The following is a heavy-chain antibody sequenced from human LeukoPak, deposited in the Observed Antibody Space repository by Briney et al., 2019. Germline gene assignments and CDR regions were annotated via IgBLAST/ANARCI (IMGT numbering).Heavy chain of an antibody. J-gene: IGHJ3*02. CDR1: GFTFSDYY. CDR3: ARDSPEQLFYQPRDAFDI. V-gene: IGHV3-11*01. CDR2: ISSSGSTI. D-gene: IGHD2-21*01. Sequence: PGGSLRLSCAASGFTFSDYYMSWIRQAPGKGLEWVSYISSSGSTIYYAASVKGRFTISRDNAKNSLYLQMNSLRAEDTAVYYCARDSPEQLFYQPRDAFDIWGQGTMVTVSS.